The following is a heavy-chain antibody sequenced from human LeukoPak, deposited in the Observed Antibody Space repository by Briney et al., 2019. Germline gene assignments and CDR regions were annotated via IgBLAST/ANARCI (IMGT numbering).Heavy chain of an antibody. CDR3: ARIRGYYCDY. CDR1: GFTFRSYE. J-gene: IGHJ4*02. CDR2: ISSSGDTK. V-gene: IGHV3-48*03. Sequence: PGGSLRLSCAASGFTFRSYEMNWVRQAPGKGLEWISYISSSGDTKYYAVSVKGRFTISRDNAKNSLYLQMNSLRGEDAAVYYCARIRGYYCDYWGQGTPVTVSS.